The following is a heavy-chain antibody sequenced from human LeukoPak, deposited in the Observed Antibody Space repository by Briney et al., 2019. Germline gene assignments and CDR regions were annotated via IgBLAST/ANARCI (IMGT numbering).Heavy chain of an antibody. CDR3: ARGATMVRGVIFDY. J-gene: IGHJ4*02. D-gene: IGHD3-10*01. CDR2: IYTSGST. V-gene: IGHV4-61*02. CDR1: GGSISSGSYY. Sequence: SETLSLTCTVSGGSISSGSYYWSWIRQPAGKGLEWIGRIYTSGSTNYNPSLKSRVTISVDTSKNQFSLKLSSVTAADTAVYYCARGATMVRGVIFDYWGQGTLVTVSS.